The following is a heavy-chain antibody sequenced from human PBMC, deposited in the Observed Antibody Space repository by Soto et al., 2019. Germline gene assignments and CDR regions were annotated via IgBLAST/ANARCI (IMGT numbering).Heavy chain of an antibody. Sequence: SETLSLTCTVPGGSVSSSNYYWGWIRQSPGKGLEWIGSIYYSGSTYYNPSLESRVTISVDKSKNQFSLKVISVTAADTAVYYCASLEGLATISYYFDYWGQGTLVTVSS. CDR2: IYYSGST. J-gene: IGHJ4*02. CDR3: ASLEGLATISYYFDY. V-gene: IGHV4-39*01. CDR1: GGSVSSSNYY. D-gene: IGHD3-9*01.